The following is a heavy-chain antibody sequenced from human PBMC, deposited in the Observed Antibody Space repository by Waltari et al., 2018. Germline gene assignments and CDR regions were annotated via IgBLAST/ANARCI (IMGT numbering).Heavy chain of an antibody. CDR2: IGSSSTTI. CDR1: GFTFSSYS. Sequence: EVQLVESGGGLVQPGGSLRLSCAASGFTFSSYSMNWVRQAPGKGLEWVSYIGSSSTTIYYADSVKGRFTISRDNAKNSLYLQMNSLRDDDTAVYYCARDRADSSGYYYFDYWGQGTLVTVSS. D-gene: IGHD3-22*01. J-gene: IGHJ4*02. V-gene: IGHV3-48*02. CDR3: ARDRADSSGYYYFDY.